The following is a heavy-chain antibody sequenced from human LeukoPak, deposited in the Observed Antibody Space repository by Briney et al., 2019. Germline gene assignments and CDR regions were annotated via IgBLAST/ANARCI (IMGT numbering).Heavy chain of an antibody. V-gene: IGHV1-18*01. D-gene: IGHD2-15*01. CDR2: ISGYNGNT. Sequence: ASVKVSCKTSGYTFTSYGISWVRQAPGQGLEWMGWISGYNGNTNYAQRLQGRVTMTTDTSTSTAYMELRSLRSDDTAVYYCAREGGYCSGDTCYDFDFWGQGTLVTVSS. J-gene: IGHJ4*02. CDR3: AREGGYCSGDTCYDFDF. CDR1: GYTFTSYG.